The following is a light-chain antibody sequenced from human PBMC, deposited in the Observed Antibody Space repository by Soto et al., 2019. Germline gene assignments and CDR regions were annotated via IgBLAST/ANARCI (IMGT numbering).Light chain of an antibody. Sequence: DIQMTQSPSSLSASVGDRVTITCRASQGISNYLAWYQQKPGKVPKLLICAASTLQSGVPSRFSGSGSGTDVTLTISSLQPEDVATYYCQKYNGAPWTFGQGPKVELK. V-gene: IGKV1-27*01. J-gene: IGKJ1*01. CDR3: QKYNGAPWT. CDR1: QGISNY. CDR2: AAS.